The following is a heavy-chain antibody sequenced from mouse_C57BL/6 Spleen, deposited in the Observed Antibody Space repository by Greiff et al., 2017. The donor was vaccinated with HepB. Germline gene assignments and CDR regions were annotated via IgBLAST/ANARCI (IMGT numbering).Heavy chain of an antibody. D-gene: IGHD1-1*01. CDR1: GYTFTSYW. CDR2: IHPNSGST. CDR3: ARYYYGSSSFAY. V-gene: IGHV1-64*01. Sequence: QVQLQQPGAELVKPGASVKLSCKASGYTFTSYWMHWVKQRPGQGLEWIGMIHPNSGSTNYNEKFKSKATLTVDKSSSTAYMQLSSLTSEDSAVYYCARYYYGSSSFAYWGQGTLVTVSA. J-gene: IGHJ3*01.